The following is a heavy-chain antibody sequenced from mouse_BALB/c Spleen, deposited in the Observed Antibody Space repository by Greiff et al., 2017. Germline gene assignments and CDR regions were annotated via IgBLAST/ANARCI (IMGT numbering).Heavy chain of an antibody. J-gene: IGHJ2*01. CDR1: GFTFSDYY. CDR2: ISDGGSYT. Sequence: EVQRVESGGGLVKPGGSLKLSCAASGFTFSDYYMYWVRQTPEKRLEWVATISDGGSYTYYPDSVKGRFTISRDNAKNNLYLQMSSLKSEDTAMYYCARDDGSTPFDYWGQGTTLTVSS. CDR3: ARDDGSTPFDY. V-gene: IGHV5-4*02. D-gene: IGHD1-1*01.